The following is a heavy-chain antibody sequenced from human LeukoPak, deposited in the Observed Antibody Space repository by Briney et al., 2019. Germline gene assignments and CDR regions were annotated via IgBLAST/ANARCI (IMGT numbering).Heavy chain of an antibody. Sequence: PGGSLRLSCAASGFTFSSYAMHWVRQAPGKGLEWVANIKQDGSEKYYVDSVKGRFTISRDNAKNSLYLQMNSLRAEDTAVYYCARDLAFGSYYDSSGFFDYWGQGTLVTVSS. V-gene: IGHV3-7*01. J-gene: IGHJ4*02. CDR1: GFTFSSYA. CDR3: ARDLAFGSYYDSSGFFDY. D-gene: IGHD3-22*01. CDR2: IKQDGSEK.